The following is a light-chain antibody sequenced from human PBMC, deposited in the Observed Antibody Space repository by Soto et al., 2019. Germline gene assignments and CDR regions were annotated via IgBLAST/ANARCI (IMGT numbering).Light chain of an antibody. V-gene: IGLV2-14*01. CDR3: DSYTRTTTLV. J-gene: IGLJ2*01. Sequence: QSALTQPASVSGSPGQSITISCTGTISDIGGYNFISWYQHHPGKAPKLMIYEVNNRPSGISYRFSGSKSGNTASLTISGLQAEDEADYYCDSYTRTTTLVFGGGTKLTVL. CDR1: ISDIGGYNF. CDR2: EVN.